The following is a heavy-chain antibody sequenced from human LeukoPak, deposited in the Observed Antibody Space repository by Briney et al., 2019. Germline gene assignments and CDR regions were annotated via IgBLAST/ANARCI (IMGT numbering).Heavy chain of an antibody. CDR1: GFTFSSYW. Sequence: GGSLRLSCAASGFTFSSYWMSWVRQAPGKGLEWVANIKQDGSEKYYVDSVKGRFTISRDNAKNSLYLQMNSLRAEDTAVYYCARTQYCSGGSCYWYYYYMDVWGKGTTVTISS. J-gene: IGHJ6*03. CDR3: ARTQYCSGGSCYWYYYYMDV. V-gene: IGHV3-7*03. D-gene: IGHD2-15*01. CDR2: IKQDGSEK.